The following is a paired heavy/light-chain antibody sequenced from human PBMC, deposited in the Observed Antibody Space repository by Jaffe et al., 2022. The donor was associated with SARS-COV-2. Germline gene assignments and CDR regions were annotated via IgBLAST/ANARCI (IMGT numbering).Heavy chain of an antibody. CDR3: AKDTKHSGYDSAAARGDFFYYYYGMDV. V-gene: IGHV3-30*18. CDR1: GFTFSSYG. D-gene: IGHD5-12*01. Sequence: QVQLVESGGGVVQPGRSLRLSCAASGFTFSSYGMHWVRQAPGKGLEWVAVISYDGSNKYYADSVKGRFTISRDNSKNTLYLQMNSLRAEDTAVYYCAKDTKHSGYDSAAARGDFFYYYYGMDVWGQGTTVTVSS. J-gene: IGHJ6*02. CDR2: ISYDGSNK.
Light chain of an antibody. CDR3: MQALQTPIFT. J-gene: IGKJ3*01. Sequence: DIVMTQSPLSLPVTPGEPASISCRSSQSLLHSNGYNYLDWYLQKPGQSPQLLIYLGSNRASGVPDRFSGSGSGTDFTLKISRVEAEDVGVYYCMQALQTPIFTFGPGTKVDIK. V-gene: IGKV2-28*01. CDR2: LGS. CDR1: QSLLHSNGYNY.